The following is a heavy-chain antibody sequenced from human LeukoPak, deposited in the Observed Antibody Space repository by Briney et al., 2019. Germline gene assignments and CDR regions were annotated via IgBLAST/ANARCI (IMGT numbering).Heavy chain of an antibody. CDR2: IIPILGIA. Sequence: SVKVSCKASGGTFSSYAISWVQQAPGQGLEWMGRIIPILGIANYAQKFQGRVTITADKSTSTAYMELSSLRSEDTAVYYCAREEVGARNYYGMDVWGQGTTVTVSS. J-gene: IGHJ6*02. V-gene: IGHV1-69*04. CDR1: GGTFSSYA. D-gene: IGHD1-26*01. CDR3: AREEVGARNYYGMDV.